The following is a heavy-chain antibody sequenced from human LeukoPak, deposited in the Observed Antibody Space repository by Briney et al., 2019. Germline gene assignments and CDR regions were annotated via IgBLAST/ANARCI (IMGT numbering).Heavy chain of an antibody. J-gene: IGHJ4*02. D-gene: IGHD6-6*01. CDR3: AREGQQLVPPFDY. CDR1: GSISSGSYY. Sequence: SETLSLTCTVSGSISSGSYYWSWIRQPAGKGLEWIGRIYTSGCTNYNPSLESRVTISVDTSKNQFSLKLTSLIAADTAVYYCAREGQQLVPPFDYWGQGTLVTVSS. CDR2: IYTSGCT. V-gene: IGHV4-61*02.